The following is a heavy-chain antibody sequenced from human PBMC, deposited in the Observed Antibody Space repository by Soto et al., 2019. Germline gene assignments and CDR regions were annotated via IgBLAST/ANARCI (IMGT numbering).Heavy chain of an antibody. Sequence: QVQLQESGPGLVKPSGTLSLNCAVSGDSINISHWWNWVRQPPGKGLEWIGQISHSGSTNYNPSLTSRVTISVDKSKNHFSLKLTSVTAADTAVYYCAALHFWSGPWTHTRLDYWGQGTLVTVSS. CDR2: ISHSGST. CDR1: GDSINISHW. J-gene: IGHJ4*02. CDR3: AALHFWSGPWTHTRLDY. V-gene: IGHV4-4*02. D-gene: IGHD3-3*02.